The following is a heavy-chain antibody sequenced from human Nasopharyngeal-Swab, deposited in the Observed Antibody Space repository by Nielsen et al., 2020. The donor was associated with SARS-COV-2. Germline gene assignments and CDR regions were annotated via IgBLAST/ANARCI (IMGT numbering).Heavy chain of an antibody. J-gene: IGHJ6*02. CDR2: INHSGST. Sequence: WIRQPPGKGLEWIGEINHSGSTNYNPSLKSRVTISVDTSKNQFSLKLSSVTAADTAVYYCARDSDYDFWSGYYGGMDVWGQGTTVTVSS. D-gene: IGHD3-3*01. CDR3: ARDSDYDFWSGYYGGMDV. V-gene: IGHV4-34*01.